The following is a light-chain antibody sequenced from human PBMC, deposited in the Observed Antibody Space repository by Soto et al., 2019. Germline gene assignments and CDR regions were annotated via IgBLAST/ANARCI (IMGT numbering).Light chain of an antibody. CDR3: QSYDSSNVV. CDR1: SGSIASNY. J-gene: IGLJ3*02. V-gene: IGLV6-57*02. Sequence: NFMLTQPHSVSDSPGKTITISCTGSSGSIASNYVQWFQQRPGSAPTTVIYENTQRPSGVPDRFYGSIDSSSNSASLTISGLKTEDEADDFCQSYDSSNVVFGGGTKLTVL. CDR2: ENT.